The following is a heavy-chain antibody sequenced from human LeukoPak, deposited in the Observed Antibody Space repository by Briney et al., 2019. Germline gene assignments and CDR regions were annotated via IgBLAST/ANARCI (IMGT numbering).Heavy chain of an antibody. CDR3: AKDLDSSGYYGGDY. CDR1: GFTFSSYA. CDR2: ISGSGGRT. J-gene: IGHJ4*02. D-gene: IGHD3-22*01. Sequence: QPGGSLRLSCTASGFTFSSYAMSWVRQAPGKGLEWVSVISGSGGRTYYTDSVKGRFTISRDNSKNMLYLRMSSLRVEDTAVYYCAKDLDSSGYYGGDYWGQGTLVTVSS. V-gene: IGHV3-23*01.